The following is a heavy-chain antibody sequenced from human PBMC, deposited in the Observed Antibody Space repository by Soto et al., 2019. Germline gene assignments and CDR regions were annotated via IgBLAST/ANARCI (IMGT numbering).Heavy chain of an antibody. D-gene: IGHD2-15*01. CDR3: ARGTGDCSGGSCPPGWYFDL. CDR1: GGSISSYY. V-gene: IGHV4-59*01. Sequence: QVQLQESGPGLVKPSETLSLTCTVSGGSISSYYWSWIRQPPGKGLEWIGYIYYSGSTNYNPSLKSRVTISVDTSKNQFSLKLSSVTAADTAVYYCARGTGDCSGGSCPPGWYFDLWGRGTLVTVSS. CDR2: IYYSGST. J-gene: IGHJ2*01.